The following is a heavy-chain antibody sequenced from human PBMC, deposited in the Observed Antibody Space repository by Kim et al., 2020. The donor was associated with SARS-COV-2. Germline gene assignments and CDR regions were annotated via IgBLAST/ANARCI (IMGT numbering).Heavy chain of an antibody. Sequence: GGSLRLFCAASEFTFSRYAMSWVRQAPGKGLEWVSVIIGSGHNTYYADSVKGRFTISRDNSKNTLYLQMNSLRAEDTAVYYCAKALDYGSGSYYDLTYFDYWGQGTLVTVSS. CDR1: EFTFSRYA. J-gene: IGHJ4*02. CDR2: IIGSGHNT. CDR3: AKALDYGSGSYYDLTYFDY. V-gene: IGHV3-23*01. D-gene: IGHD3-10*01.